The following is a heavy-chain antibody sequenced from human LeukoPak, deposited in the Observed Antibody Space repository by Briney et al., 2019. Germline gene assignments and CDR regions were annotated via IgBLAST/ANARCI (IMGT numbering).Heavy chain of an antibody. Sequence: SQTLSLTCTVSGGSISSGDYYWSWIRQPPGKGLEWIGYIYYSGSTYYNPSLKSRVTISVDTSKNQFSLKLSSVTAADTAAYYCARDRGDYDILTGKYGMDVWGQGTTVTVSS. D-gene: IGHD3-9*01. V-gene: IGHV4-30-4*01. CDR2: IYYSGST. CDR3: ARDRGDYDILTGKYGMDV. CDR1: GGSISSGDYY. J-gene: IGHJ6*02.